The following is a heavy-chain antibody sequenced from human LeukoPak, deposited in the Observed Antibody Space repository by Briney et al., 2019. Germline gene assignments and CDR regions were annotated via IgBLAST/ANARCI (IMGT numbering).Heavy chain of an antibody. J-gene: IGHJ4*02. CDR2: INTNTGNP. V-gene: IGHV7-4-1*02. D-gene: IGHD5-18*01. CDR3: ARGRYSYGRRVTSPFDY. CDR1: GYTFTSYA. Sequence: GASVKVSCKASGYTFTSYAMNWVRQAPGQGLEWMGWINTNTGNPTYAQGFTGRFVFSLDTSVSTAYLQISSLKAEDTAVYYCARGRYSYGRRVTSPFDYWAREPWSPSPQ.